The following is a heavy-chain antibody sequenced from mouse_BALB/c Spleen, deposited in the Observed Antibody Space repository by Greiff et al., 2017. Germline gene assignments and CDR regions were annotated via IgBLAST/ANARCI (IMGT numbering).Heavy chain of an antibody. CDR3: ARESLRYYAMDY. V-gene: IGHV3-6*02. CDR2: ISYDGSN. CDR1: GYSITSGYY. J-gene: IGHJ4*01. Sequence: EVKLVESGPGLVKPSQSLSLTCSVTGYSITSGYYWNWIRQFPGNKLEWMGYISYDGSNNYNPSLKNRISITRDTSKNQFFLKLNSVTTEDTATYYCARESLRYYAMDYWGQGTSVTVSS. D-gene: IGHD6-5*01.